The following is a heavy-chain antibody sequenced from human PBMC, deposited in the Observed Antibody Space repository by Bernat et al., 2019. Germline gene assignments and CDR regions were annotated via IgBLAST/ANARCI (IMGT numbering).Heavy chain of an antibody. CDR2: INAGDGNM. D-gene: IGHD2-15*01. CDR1: GYTFTNYA. CDR3: ARGWAVVVSDTYFDY. Sequence: QVQLVQSGAEVKKPGSSVKVSCKASGYTFTNYAIHWVRQAPVQRLEWMGWINAGDGNMKYSQKFQGRVTITWDRSAGTAYMELSSMTSEDTAIYFCARGWAVVVSDTYFDYWGQGNVVIVSS. J-gene: IGHJ4*02. V-gene: IGHV1-3*01.